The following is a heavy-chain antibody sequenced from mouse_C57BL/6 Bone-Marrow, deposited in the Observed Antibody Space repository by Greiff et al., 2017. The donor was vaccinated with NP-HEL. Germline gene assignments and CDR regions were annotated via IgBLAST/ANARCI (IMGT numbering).Heavy chain of an antibody. D-gene: IGHD1-1*01. CDR2: IYPGSGNT. J-gene: IGHJ4*01. Sequence: QVQLKQSGAELVRPGASVKLSCKASGYTFTDYYINWVKQRPGQGLEWIARIYPGSGNTYYNEKFKGKATLTAEKSSSTAYMQLSSLTSEDSAVYFWAKRGYYYGSSYYYYAMDYWGQGTSVTVSS. V-gene: IGHV1-76*01. CDR3: AKRGYYYGSSYYYYAMDY. CDR1: GYTFTDYY.